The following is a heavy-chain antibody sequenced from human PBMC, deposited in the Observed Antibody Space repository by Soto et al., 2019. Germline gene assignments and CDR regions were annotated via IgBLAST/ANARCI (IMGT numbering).Heavy chain of an antibody. D-gene: IGHD2-15*01. CDR1: GFTFSTDS. V-gene: IGHV3-30-3*01. CDR3: ASTVGAAFDY. CDR2: ISYDGSDK. J-gene: IGHJ4*02. Sequence: GGSLRLSCVASGFTFSTDSMNWVRQAPGKGLEWVAVISYDGSDKDYADSVKGRFTISRDNAKNTLYLQMNSLRAEDTAVYYCASTVGAAFDYWGQGTLVTVSS.